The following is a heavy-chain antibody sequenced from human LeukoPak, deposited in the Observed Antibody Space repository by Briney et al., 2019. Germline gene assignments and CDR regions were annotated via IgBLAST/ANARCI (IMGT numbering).Heavy chain of an antibody. V-gene: IGHV4-59*08. CDR3: ARRGLFSSTSGYTGGPFDI. CDR1: GGSISSYY. D-gene: IGHD2-2*02. J-gene: IGHJ3*02. CDR2: IYYSGST. Sequence: SETLSLTCTVSGGSISSYYWSWIRQPPGKGLEWIGYIYYSGSTNYNPSLKSRVTISIDMSKNQFSLNLSSVTAADTAVYYCARRGLFSSTSGYTGGPFDIWGQGTMVTVSS.